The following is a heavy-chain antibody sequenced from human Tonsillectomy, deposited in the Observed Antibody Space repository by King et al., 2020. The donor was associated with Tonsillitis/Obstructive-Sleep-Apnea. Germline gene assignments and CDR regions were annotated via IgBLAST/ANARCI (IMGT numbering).Heavy chain of an antibody. CDR2: IWYDGSNK. CDR1: GFTFSSYG. Sequence: VQLVESGGGVVQPGRSLRLSCAASGFTFSSYGMHWVRQAPGKGLEWVAVIWYDGSNKYYADSVKGGFTISRDNSKNTLYLQMNSLRAEDTAVYYCARPLAMGEYYYYMDVWGKGTTVTVSS. J-gene: IGHJ6*03. V-gene: IGHV3-33*01. D-gene: IGHD5-18*01. CDR3: ARPLAMGEYYYYMDV.